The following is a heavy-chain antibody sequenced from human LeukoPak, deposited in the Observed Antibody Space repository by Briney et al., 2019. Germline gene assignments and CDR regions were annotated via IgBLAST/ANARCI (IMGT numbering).Heavy chain of an antibody. CDR1: GGAISNSNSY. CDR3: ARTPYYYDSSGYLD. J-gene: IGHJ4*02. V-gene: IGHV4-39*01. D-gene: IGHD3-22*01. Sequence: SETLSLTCTVSGGAISNSNSYWGWIRQPPGRGLEWIGSLYYSGYTYYNPSLKSRVTISVDTSKNQFSLKLSSVTAADTAVYYCARTPYYYDSSGYLDWGQGTLVTVSS. CDR2: LYYSGYT.